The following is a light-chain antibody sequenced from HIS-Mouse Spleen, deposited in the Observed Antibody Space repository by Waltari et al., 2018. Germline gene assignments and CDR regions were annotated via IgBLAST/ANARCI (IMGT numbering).Light chain of an antibody. Sequence: DIQMTQSSSSLSASVGDRVTITCQASQDISNYLNWYQQKPGKAPKLLIYDASNLKTGVPSRYIGMGSGTDFTFTISSLQPEDIATYYCQQYDNLPFTCGPGTKVYIK. J-gene: IGKJ3*01. CDR2: DAS. CDR1: QDISNY. V-gene: IGKV1-33*01. CDR3: QQYDNLPFT.